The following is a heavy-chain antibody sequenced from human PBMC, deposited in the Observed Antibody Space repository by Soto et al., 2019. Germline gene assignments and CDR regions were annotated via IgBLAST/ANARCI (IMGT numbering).Heavy chain of an antibody. D-gene: IGHD3-10*01. CDR3: SRDAEVLLWCGGKYYYNGMDV. CDR2: IRSKAYGQTK. CDR1: GFTFGDYA. V-gene: IGHV3-49*03. Sequence: GGSLRLSCTASGFTFGDYAMSWFRQAPGKGLEWVGFIRSKAYGQTKDYAASAQGRFTISRDDSKGTAYLQMSSMKTEDTAVYYCSRDAEVLLWCGGKYYYNGMDVWGQGTTVTVSS. J-gene: IGHJ6*02.